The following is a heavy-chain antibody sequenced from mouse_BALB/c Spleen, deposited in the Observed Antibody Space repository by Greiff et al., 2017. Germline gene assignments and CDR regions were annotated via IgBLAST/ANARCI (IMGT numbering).Heavy chain of an antibody. J-gene: IGHJ3*02. Sequence: QVQLQQPGAELVKPGTSVKLSCKASGYTFTSYWINWVKLRPGQGLEWIGDIYPGSGSTNYNEKFKSKATLTVDTSSSTAYMQLSSLASEDSALYYCARGTGYWGQGTLVTVSA. CDR2: IYPGSGST. V-gene: IGHV1-55*01. CDR1: GYTFTSYW. CDR3: ARGTGY.